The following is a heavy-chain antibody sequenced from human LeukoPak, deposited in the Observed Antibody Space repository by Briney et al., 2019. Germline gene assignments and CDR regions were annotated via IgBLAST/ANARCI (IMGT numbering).Heavy chain of an antibody. CDR3: ARGRRYTVNWFDP. V-gene: IGHV1-69*13. CDR1: GGTFSSYA. Sequence: GASVKVSCKASGGTFSSYAISWVRQAPGQGLEWMGGIIPIFGTANYAQKFQGRVTITADESTSTAYMELSSLRSEDTAVYYCARGRRYTVNWFDPWGQGTLVTVSS. D-gene: IGHD1-14*01. J-gene: IGHJ5*02. CDR2: IIPIFGTA.